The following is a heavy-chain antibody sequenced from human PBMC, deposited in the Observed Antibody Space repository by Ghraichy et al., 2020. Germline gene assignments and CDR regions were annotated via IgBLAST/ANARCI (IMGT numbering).Heavy chain of an antibody. Sequence: LTCAASGFTFSSYWMHWVRQAPGKGLVWVSRINSDGSSTSYADSVKGRFTISRDNAKNTLYLQMNSLRAEDTAVYYCARVRYNWNVYYGMDVWGQGTTVTVSS. CDR1: GFTFSSYW. J-gene: IGHJ6*02. V-gene: IGHV3-74*01. D-gene: IGHD1-20*01. CDR3: ARVRYNWNVYYGMDV. CDR2: INSDGSST.